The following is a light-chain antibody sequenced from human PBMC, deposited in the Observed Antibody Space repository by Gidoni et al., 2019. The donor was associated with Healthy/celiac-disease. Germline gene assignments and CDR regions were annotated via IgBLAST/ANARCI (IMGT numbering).Light chain of an antibody. J-gene: IGKJ1*01. Sequence: EIVFTQSPGTLSLSPWESATLSRRASQSVSSSYLAWYQQKPGQAPRHLIYGASSRATGIPERFSGSGSGTDFTLTISRLEPEDFAVYYCQQYGSSPPWTFGQGTKVEIK. CDR1: QSVSSSY. CDR2: GAS. V-gene: IGKV3-20*01. CDR3: QQYGSSPPWT.